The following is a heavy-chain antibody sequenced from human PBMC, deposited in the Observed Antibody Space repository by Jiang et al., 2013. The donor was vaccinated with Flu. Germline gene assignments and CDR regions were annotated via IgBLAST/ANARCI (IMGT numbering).Heavy chain of an antibody. D-gene: IGHD5-24*01. V-gene: IGHV6-1*01. CDR2: TYYRSKWYH. J-gene: IGHJ4*02. CDR3: ARMIRDGSNMGDYQDY. CDR1: GDSVSSNSAA. Sequence: QTLSLTCAISGDSVSSNSAAWNWIRQPPSRGLEWLGRTYYRSKWYHDYAVSVRSRITINPDTSKNQFSLQLNSVTPEDTAVYYCARMIRDGSNMGDYQDYWGQGTLVTVSS.